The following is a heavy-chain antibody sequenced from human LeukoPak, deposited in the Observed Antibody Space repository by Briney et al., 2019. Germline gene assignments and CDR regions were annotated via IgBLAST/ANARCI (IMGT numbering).Heavy chain of an antibody. CDR1: GGIFSSYA. J-gene: IGHJ3*02. D-gene: IGHD6-19*01. CDR3: ASPKQWRNVFDI. Sequence: ASVKVSCKASGGIFSSYAISWVRQAPGQGLEWMGRIIPILGIANYAQKFQGRVTITADKSTSTAYMELSSLRSEDTAVYYCASPKQWRNVFDIWGQGTMVTVSS. V-gene: IGHV1-69*04. CDR2: IIPILGIA.